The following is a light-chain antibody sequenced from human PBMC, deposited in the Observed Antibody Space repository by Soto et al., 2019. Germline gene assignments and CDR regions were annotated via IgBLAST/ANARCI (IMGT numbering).Light chain of an antibody. J-gene: IGKJ2*01. V-gene: IGKV4-1*01. Sequence: DIVMTQSPDSLAVSLGERATINCKSSQSVLYSSKNKNYLAWYQQKPGQPPKLLIYWASTREYGVPDRFSGSGSGTDFTLTISSLQAEDVAVYYCQQYYSTPYTFGRGTKLEIK. CDR2: WAS. CDR1: QSVLYSSKNKNY. CDR3: QQYYSTPYT.